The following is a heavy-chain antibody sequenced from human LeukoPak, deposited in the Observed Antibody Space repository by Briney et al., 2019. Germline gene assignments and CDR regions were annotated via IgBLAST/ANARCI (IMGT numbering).Heavy chain of an antibody. CDR3: ARGARWWPSSGYDHWRYNWFDP. V-gene: IGHV4-34*01. CDR2: INHSGST. J-gene: IGHJ5*02. CDR1: GGSFSGYY. D-gene: IGHD5-12*01. Sequence: SETLSLTCAVYGGSFSGYYWSWIRQPPGKGLEWIGEINHSGSTNYNPSLKSRVTISVDTSKNQFSLKLSSVTAADTAVYYCARGARWWPSSGYDHWRYNWFDPWGQGTLVTVSS.